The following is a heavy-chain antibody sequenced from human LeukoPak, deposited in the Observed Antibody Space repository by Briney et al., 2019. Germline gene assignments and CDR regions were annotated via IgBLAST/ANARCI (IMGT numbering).Heavy chain of an antibody. J-gene: IGHJ4*02. V-gene: IGHV1-46*01. CDR1: GYDFTNYY. CDR2: INPNPHEDIT. CDR3: ASSPTFRATAIDY. Sequence: ASVKVSCKASGYDFTNYYVHWVRQAPGQGLEWMGTINPNPHEDITTYAQKFQGRVTMTRDTSTSTVYMELSSPRSEDTAVYYCASSPTFRATAIDYWGQGTLVTVSS. D-gene: IGHD1-26*01.